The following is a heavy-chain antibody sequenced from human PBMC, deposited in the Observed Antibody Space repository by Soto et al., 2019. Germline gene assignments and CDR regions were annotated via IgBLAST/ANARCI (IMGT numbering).Heavy chain of an antibody. CDR1: GGTFSSYA. V-gene: IGHV1-69*13. J-gene: IGHJ4*02. D-gene: IGHD3-22*01. CDR3: ATLPSGYYYDSSGYDPFDY. Sequence: SVKVSCKASGGTFSSYAISWVRQAPGQGLEWMGGIIPIFGTANYAQKFQGRVTITADESTSTAYMELSSLRSEDTAVYYCATLPSGYYYDSSGYDPFDYRGQGTLVTVSS. CDR2: IIPIFGTA.